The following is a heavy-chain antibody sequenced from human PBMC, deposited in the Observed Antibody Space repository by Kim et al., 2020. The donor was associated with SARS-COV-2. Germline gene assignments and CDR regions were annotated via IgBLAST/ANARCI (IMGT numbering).Heavy chain of an antibody. Sequence: GGSLRLSCAASGFTVSSNYMSWVRQAPGKGLEWFSVIYSGGSTYYADSVKGRFTISRDNSKNTLYLQMNSLRAEDTAVYYCARDYSYCGGDCYSVAFDIWGQGTMVTGSS. CDR1: GFTVSSNY. J-gene: IGHJ3*02. CDR2: IYSGGST. D-gene: IGHD2-21*02. CDR3: ARDYSYCGGDCYSVAFDI. V-gene: IGHV3-66*01.